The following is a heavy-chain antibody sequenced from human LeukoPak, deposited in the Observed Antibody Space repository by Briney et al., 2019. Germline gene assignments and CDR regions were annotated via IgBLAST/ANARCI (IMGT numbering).Heavy chain of an antibody. Sequence: PGGSLRLSCAASGFTFSSYAMSWVRQAPGKGLEWVSAISGSGGSTYYADSVKGRFTISRDNSKNTLYPQMNSLRAEDTAVYYCAKDTEYYDSSGPMWGQGTLVTVSS. CDR3: AKDTEYYDSSGPM. J-gene: IGHJ4*02. D-gene: IGHD3-22*01. V-gene: IGHV3-23*01. CDR2: ISGSGGST. CDR1: GFTFSSYA.